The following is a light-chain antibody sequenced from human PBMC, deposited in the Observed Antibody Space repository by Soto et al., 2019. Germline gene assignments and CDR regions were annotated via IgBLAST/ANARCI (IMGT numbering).Light chain of an antibody. CDR3: QQATSFPFT. CDR1: QGLSSW. CDR2: AAS. V-gene: IGKV1D-12*01. Sequence: DIQMTQSPSSVSASVGDRVTITCRASQGLSSWLGWYQQKPGKAPKLLIYAASSLQSGVPSRFSGSGSRTDFTLTTSSLQPEDFATYYCQQATSFPFTFGGGTKVEIK. J-gene: IGKJ4*01.